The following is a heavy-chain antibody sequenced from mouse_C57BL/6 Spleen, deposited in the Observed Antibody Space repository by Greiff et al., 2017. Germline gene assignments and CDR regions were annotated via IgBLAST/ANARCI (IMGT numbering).Heavy chain of an antibody. Sequence: DVHLVESGEGLVKPGGSLKLSCAASGFTFSSYAMSWVRQTPEKRLEWVAYISSGGDYIYYADTVKGRFTISRDNARNTLYMQMSSLKSEDTAMYYCTRVGYYGSNPFAYWGQGTLVTVSA. CDR1: GFTFSSYA. V-gene: IGHV5-9-1*02. J-gene: IGHJ3*01. CDR3: TRVGYYGSNPFAY. CDR2: ISSGGDYI. D-gene: IGHD1-1*01.